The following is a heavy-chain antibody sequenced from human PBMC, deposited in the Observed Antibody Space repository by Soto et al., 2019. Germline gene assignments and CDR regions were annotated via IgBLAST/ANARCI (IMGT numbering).Heavy chain of an antibody. CDR3: ARDGEIMMMRTHYGMDV. CDR1: GFTFSVYA. J-gene: IGHJ6*02. D-gene: IGHD3-16*01. CDR2: TSYDGGIT. V-gene: IGHV3-30-3*01. Sequence: QMQLVESGGGVVQPGRSLRLSCAASGFTFSVYAMHWVRQAPGKGLEWVAVTSYDGGITYYADSVKGRFTISRDNSKNTLYLRINSLRPEDTAVYYCARDGEIMMMRTHYGMDVWGQGTTVTVSS.